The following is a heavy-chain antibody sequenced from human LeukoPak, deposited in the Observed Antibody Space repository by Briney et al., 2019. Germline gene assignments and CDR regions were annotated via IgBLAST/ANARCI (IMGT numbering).Heavy chain of an antibody. V-gene: IGHV4-59*08. CDR3: ATFLAAAGYYYYYGMDV. CDR1: GGSISGHY. CDR2: IYYSGST. D-gene: IGHD6-13*01. Sequence: SETLSLTCTVSGGSISGHYWSWIRQPPGKGLESIGYIYYSGSTSYDPSLRGRVTMSVDMSKNQFSLKLSSVTAADTAVYYCATFLAAAGYYYYYGMDVWGQGTTVTVSS. J-gene: IGHJ6*02.